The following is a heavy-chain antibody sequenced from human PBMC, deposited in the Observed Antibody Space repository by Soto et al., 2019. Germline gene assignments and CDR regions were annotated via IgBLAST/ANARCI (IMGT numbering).Heavy chain of an antibody. CDR3: ARHPITYYDRSGYYYVGLDGMDV. V-gene: IGHV5-51*01. CDR2: IYPGDSDT. J-gene: IGHJ6*02. CDR1: GYSFTSYW. Sequence: GESLKISCKGSGYSFTSYWIGWVRQMPGKGLEWMGIIYPGDSDTRYSPSFQGQVTISADKSISTAYLQWSSLKASDTAMYYCARHPITYYDRSGYYYVGLDGMDVWGQGTRVTVSS. D-gene: IGHD3-22*01.